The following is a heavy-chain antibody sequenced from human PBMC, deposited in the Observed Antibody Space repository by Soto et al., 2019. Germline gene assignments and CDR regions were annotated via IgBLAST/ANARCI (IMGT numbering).Heavy chain of an antibody. CDR1: GGSFSGYY. J-gene: IGHJ4*02. Sequence: QVQLQQWGAGLLKPSETLSLTCAVYGGSFSGYYWSWIRQPPGKGLEWIGEINHSGSTNYNPSLKSRVTISVDTSKNQFSLKLRSGTAADTAVYYCARVGRGDYWGQGTLVTVSS. CDR3: ARVGRGDY. CDR2: INHSGST. V-gene: IGHV4-34*01.